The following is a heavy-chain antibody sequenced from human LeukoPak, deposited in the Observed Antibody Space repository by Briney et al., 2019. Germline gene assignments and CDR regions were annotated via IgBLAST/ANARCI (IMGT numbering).Heavy chain of an antibody. J-gene: IGHJ4*02. D-gene: IGHD2-21*01. V-gene: IGHV3-23*01. CDR2: ISGSGTNT. CDR3: AKDTAVILTAPFDS. Sequence: PGGSLRLSCAASGFTFNNYAMTWVRQAPGKGLEWVSAISGSGTNTYYSGSVRGRFTISRDNSNNRLYLQMNSVRAEDTAMYFCAKDTAVILTAPFDSWGQGTLVTVSS. CDR1: GFTFNNYA.